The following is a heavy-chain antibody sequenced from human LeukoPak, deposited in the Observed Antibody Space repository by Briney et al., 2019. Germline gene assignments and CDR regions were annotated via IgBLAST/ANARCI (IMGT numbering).Heavy chain of an antibody. CDR3: ARHLLWFGELSGGFDY. Sequence: GGSLRLSCAASRFTFSSYGMSWVRQAPGKGLEWVSGISSSGGSTYYADSVKGRFTISRDNSRNTLYLQMNSLRAEDTAVYYCARHLLWFGELSGGFDYWGQGTLITVSS. CDR1: RFTFSSYG. CDR2: ISSSGGST. V-gene: IGHV3-23*01. J-gene: IGHJ4*02. D-gene: IGHD3-10*01.